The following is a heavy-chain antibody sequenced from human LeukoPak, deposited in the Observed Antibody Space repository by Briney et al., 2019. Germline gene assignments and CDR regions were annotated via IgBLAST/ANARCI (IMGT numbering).Heavy chain of an antibody. V-gene: IGHV1-69*06. Sequence: SVKVSCKASGGTFSSYAISWVRQAPGQGLEWMGGIIPIFGTANYAQKFQGRVTITADKSTSTAYMELSSLRSEDTAVYYCARDLSGNVLTAPFDYWGQGTLVTVSS. J-gene: IGHJ4*02. CDR1: GGTFSSYA. CDR2: IIPIFGTA. CDR3: ARDLSGNVLTAPFDY. D-gene: IGHD1-1*01.